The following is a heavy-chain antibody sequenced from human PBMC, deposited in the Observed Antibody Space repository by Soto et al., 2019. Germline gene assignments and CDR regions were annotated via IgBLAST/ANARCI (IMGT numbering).Heavy chain of an antibody. CDR1: GFICSSYD. V-gene: IGHV3-23*01. J-gene: IGHJ3*02. Sequence: GGSLRLSCGVSGFICSSYDMSWVRQAPGKGLEWVSTILVGGSTHYEDSVKGRFTISRDTSKNTVYLQMNSLTAGDTAFYYCAKATATSGGAFEIYGQGTMVTVSS. D-gene: IGHD1-1*01. CDR3: AKATATSGGAFEI. CDR2: ILVGGST.